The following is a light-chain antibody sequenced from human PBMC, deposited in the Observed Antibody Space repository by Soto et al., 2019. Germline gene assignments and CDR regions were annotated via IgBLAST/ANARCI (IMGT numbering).Light chain of an antibody. Sequence: DIQMTQSPSTLSASVGDRVTITCRASQTVNSWLAWYQQKPGKVPKLLIYDASGLEDGVPSRFSGSGSGTEFTISISSLQPDDFAPYYCHHYNSYPWTFGQGTKVQIK. V-gene: IGKV1-5*01. J-gene: IGKJ1*01. CDR1: QTVNSW. CDR2: DAS. CDR3: HHYNSYPWT.